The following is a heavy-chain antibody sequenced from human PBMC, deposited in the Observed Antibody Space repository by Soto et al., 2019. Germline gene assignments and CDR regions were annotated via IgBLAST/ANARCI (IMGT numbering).Heavy chain of an antibody. CDR2: IYPGDSDT. J-gene: IGHJ4*02. D-gene: IGHD2-2*01. CDR1: GYSFISYW. CDR3: ARGGHIVVVPAANFDY. V-gene: IGHV5-51*01. Sequence: PGESLKISCKGSGYSFISYWIGWVRQMPGKGLEWMGIIYPGDSDTRYSPSFQGQVTISADKSISTAYLQWSSLKASDTAMYYCARGGHIVVVPAANFDYWGQGTLVTVSS.